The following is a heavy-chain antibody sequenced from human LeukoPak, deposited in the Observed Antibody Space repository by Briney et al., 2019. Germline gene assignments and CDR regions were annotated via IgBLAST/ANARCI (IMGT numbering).Heavy chain of an antibody. CDR2: INPSGGST. J-gene: IGHJ4*02. D-gene: IGHD6-19*01. CDR3: AASIAVAGSFDY. V-gene: IGHV1-46*01. Sequence: ASVKVSCKASGYTFTGYYMHWVRQAPGQGLEWMGIINPSGGSTSYAQKFQGRVTMTRDMSTSTAYMELSSLRSEDTAVYYCAASIAVAGSFDYWGQGTLVTVSS. CDR1: GYTFTGYY.